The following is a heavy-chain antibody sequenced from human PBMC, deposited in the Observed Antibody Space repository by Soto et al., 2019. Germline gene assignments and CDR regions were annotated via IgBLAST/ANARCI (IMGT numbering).Heavy chain of an antibody. CDR1: GFSLSTSGMR. J-gene: IGHJ6*02. CDR2: IDWDDDK. CDR3: AREVVDSYYYYGMDV. V-gene: IGHV2-70*04. D-gene: IGHD2-21*01. Sequence: SGPTLVNPTQTLTLTCTFSGFSLSTSGMRVSWIRQPPGKALEWLARIDWDDDKFYSTSLKTRLTISKDTSKNQVVLTMTNMDPVDTATYYCAREVVDSYYYYGMDVWGQGTTVTVSS.